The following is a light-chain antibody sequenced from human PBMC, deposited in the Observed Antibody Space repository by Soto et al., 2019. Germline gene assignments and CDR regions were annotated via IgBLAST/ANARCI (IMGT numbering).Light chain of an antibody. V-gene: IGLV4-69*01. CDR2: VNSDGSH. J-gene: IGLJ3*02. Sequence: QSVLTQLPSASASLGASVKLTCTLSSGHSSHAIAWHQQQTDKGPRFLMKVNSDGSHITGDGIPDRFSGSSSGSERYLTISSLQSEDEADYYCQTWGTGIRVFGGGTKLTVL. CDR3: QTWGTGIRV. CDR1: SGHSSHA.